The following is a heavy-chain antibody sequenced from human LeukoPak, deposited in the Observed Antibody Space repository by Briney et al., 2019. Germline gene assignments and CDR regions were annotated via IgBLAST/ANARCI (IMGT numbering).Heavy chain of an antibody. CDR2: IYHSGST. CDR1: GGSISSGGYY. D-gene: IGHD6-13*01. CDR3: ARDCLIKEGVAAAGPYDY. Sequence: SETLSLTCTVSGGSISSGGYYWSWIRQPPGKGLEWIGYIYHSGSTYYNPSLKSRVTISVDTSKNQFSLKLSSVTAADTAVYYCARDCLIKEGVAAAGPYDYWGQGTLVTVSS. V-gene: IGHV4-30-2*01. J-gene: IGHJ4*02.